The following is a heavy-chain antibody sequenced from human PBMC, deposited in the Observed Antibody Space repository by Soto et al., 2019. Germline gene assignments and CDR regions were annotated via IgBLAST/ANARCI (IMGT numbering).Heavy chain of an antibody. J-gene: IGHJ6*02. Sequence: QVQLAQSTGEVKKPGASVRVSCKATGYTFIRYGIAWVRQAPGQGFEWMGWISPYNDHTVYAQKFQGRVTTTADTSTGKVYMNLGGLKSDDTAVYYCARGGYYDNSWGKLSHYCFDVWGQGTSVSVSS. D-gene: IGHD3-16*01. CDR2: ISPYNDHT. V-gene: IGHV1-18*01. CDR3: ARGGYYDNSWGKLSHYCFDV. CDR1: GYTFIRYG.